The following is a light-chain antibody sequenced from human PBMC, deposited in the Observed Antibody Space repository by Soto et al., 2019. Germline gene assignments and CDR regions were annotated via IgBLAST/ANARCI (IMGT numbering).Light chain of an antibody. CDR2: EGS. Sequence: QSALTQPASVSGSPGQSIAISCTGTSSDVGSYNLVSWYQQHPGKAPKLMIYEGSKRPSGVSNRFSGSKSGNTASLTISGLQAEDEADYYCCSYASTTTLPVFGEGTQLTVL. J-gene: IGLJ7*01. CDR1: SSDVGSYNL. V-gene: IGLV2-23*01. CDR3: CSYASTTTLPV.